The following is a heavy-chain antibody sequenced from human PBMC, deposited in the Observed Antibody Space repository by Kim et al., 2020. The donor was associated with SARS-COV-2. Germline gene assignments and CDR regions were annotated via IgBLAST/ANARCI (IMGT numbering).Heavy chain of an antibody. CDR3: ARVRAVAAHYYYYGMDV. CDR1: GYTFTGYY. J-gene: IGHJ6*02. D-gene: IGHD6-19*01. V-gene: IGHV1-2*02. Sequence: ASVKVSCKASGYTFTGYYMHWVRQAPGQGLEWMGWINPNSGGTNYAQKFQGRVTMTRDTSISTAYMELSRLRSDDTAVYYCARVRAVAAHYYYYGMDVWGQGTTVTVSS. CDR2: INPNSGGT.